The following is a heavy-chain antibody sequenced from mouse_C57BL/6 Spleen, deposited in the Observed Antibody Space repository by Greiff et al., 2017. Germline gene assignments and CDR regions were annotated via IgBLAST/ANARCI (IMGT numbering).Heavy chain of an antibody. CDR1: GYAFSSSW. D-gene: IGHD1-3*01. Sequence: QVQLKESGPELVKPGASVKISCKASGYAFSSSWMNWVKQRPGKGLEWIGRIYPGDGDTNYNGKFKGKATLTADKSSSTAYMQLSSLTSEDSAVYFCARGELKDYAMDYWGQGTSVTVSS. J-gene: IGHJ4*01. V-gene: IGHV1-82*01. CDR2: IYPGDGDT. CDR3: ARGELKDYAMDY.